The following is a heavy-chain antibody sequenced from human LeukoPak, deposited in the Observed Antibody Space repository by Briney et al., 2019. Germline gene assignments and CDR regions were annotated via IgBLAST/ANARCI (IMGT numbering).Heavy chain of an antibody. Sequence: ASVKVSCKTSGYTFTNYGISWVRQAPGQGLEWMGWISAYDGYTDYAQNLQGRVTMTTDTSTSTVYMELRSLTSDDTAVYYCAKARITGTTRPEFDYWGQGTLVTVSS. J-gene: IGHJ4*02. V-gene: IGHV1-18*01. CDR2: ISAYDGYT. CDR1: GYTFTNYG. D-gene: IGHD1-7*01. CDR3: AKARITGTTRPEFDY.